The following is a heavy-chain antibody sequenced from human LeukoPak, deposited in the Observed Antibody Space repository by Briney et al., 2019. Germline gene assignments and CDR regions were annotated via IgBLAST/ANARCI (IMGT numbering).Heavy chain of an antibody. CDR2: IYYSGST. CDR3: ARLRNRRDAFDI. V-gene: IGHV4-59*08. CDR1: GGSISSYY. J-gene: IGHJ3*02. Sequence: SETLSLTCTVSGGSISSYYWSWIRQPPGKGLEWIGYIYYSGSTNYNPSLKSRVTISVDTSKNQFSLKLSSVTAADTAVYYCARLRNRRDAFDIWGQGTMVTVSS. D-gene: IGHD1-14*01.